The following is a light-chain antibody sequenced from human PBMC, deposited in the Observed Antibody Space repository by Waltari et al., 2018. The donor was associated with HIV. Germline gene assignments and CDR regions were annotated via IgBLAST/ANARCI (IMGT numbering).Light chain of an antibody. CDR3: SSYGGSDNLV. CDR2: EVN. Sequence: QSALTQPPSASGSPGQSVTISCTGTSSNVGGYNYVSWYQQHPGKAPKLMIYEVNKRPSGAPDRFSGSKSGNTASLTVSGLQAEDEAHYYCSSYGGSDNLVFGGGTKLTVL. V-gene: IGLV2-8*01. CDR1: SSNVGGYNY. J-gene: IGLJ3*02.